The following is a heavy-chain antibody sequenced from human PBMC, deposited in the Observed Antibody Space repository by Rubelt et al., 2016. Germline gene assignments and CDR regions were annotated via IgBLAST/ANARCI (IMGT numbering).Heavy chain of an antibody. Sequence: QVQLVQSGAEVKKPGASVKVSCKASGYTFTSYGISWVRQAPGQGLEWMGWISAYNGNTNYAQKPQGRVTMTTDTSTRTAYMERRSLRSDDTAVYYCARVMITFGGVIEVGWFDPWGQGTLVTVSS. CDR1: GYTFTSYG. CDR3: ARVMITFGGVIEVGWFDP. CDR2: ISAYNGNT. J-gene: IGHJ5*02. D-gene: IGHD3-16*02. V-gene: IGHV1-18*01.